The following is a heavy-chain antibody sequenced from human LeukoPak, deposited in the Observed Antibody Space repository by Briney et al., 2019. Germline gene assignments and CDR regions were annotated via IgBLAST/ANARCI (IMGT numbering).Heavy chain of an antibody. J-gene: IGHJ3*02. V-gene: IGHV4-39*01. CDR2: IYYSGST. CDR1: GGSISSSSYY. Sequence: KPSGTLSLTCTVSGGSISSSSYYWGGIRQPTGQGLESIGCIYYSGSTYYNPSLKSRVTISVDTSKNQFSLKLSSVTAADTAVYYCARQFDYDSSGRYHAFDIWGQGTMVTVST. D-gene: IGHD3-22*01. CDR3: ARQFDYDSSGRYHAFDI.